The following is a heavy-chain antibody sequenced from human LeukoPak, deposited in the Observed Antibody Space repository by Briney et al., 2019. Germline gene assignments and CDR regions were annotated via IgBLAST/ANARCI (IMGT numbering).Heavy chain of an antibody. J-gene: IGHJ6*02. Sequence: ASETLSLTCTVSGGSISSYYWSWLRQPPGKGLEWIGYIYYSGSTNYNPSLKSRVTISVDTSKNQFSLKLSSVTAADTAVYYCARAPYDFWSGYRGQNYGMDVWGQGTTVTVSS. D-gene: IGHD3-3*01. CDR3: ARAPYDFWSGYRGQNYGMDV. V-gene: IGHV4-59*01. CDR2: IYYSGST. CDR1: GGSISSYY.